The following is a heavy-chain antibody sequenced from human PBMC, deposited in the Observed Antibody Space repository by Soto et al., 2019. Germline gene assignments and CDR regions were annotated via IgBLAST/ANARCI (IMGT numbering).Heavy chain of an antibody. CDR3: ARDLPYYYDSSGDAFDI. J-gene: IGHJ3*02. Sequence: SETLSLTCTVSGGSISSGGYYWSWIRQHPGKGLEWIGYIYYSGSTYYNPSLKSRVTISVDTSKNQFSLKLSSVTAADTAVYYCARDLPYYYDSSGDAFDIWGQGTMVTVSS. D-gene: IGHD3-22*01. CDR1: GGSISSGGYY. V-gene: IGHV4-31*03. CDR2: IYYSGST.